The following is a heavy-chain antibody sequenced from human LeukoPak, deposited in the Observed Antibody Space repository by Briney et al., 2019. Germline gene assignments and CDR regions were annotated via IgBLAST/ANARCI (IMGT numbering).Heavy chain of an antibody. Sequence: PGGSLKLSCAASGFTFSDSVMHWVRQASGKGLEWVGRLRGEPSSYATVYAASVKGRFTISRDDSKDTAYLQMNSLKTEDTAVYYCTCGSGWYSPDYWGQGTLVTVSS. CDR1: GFTFSDSV. V-gene: IGHV3-73*01. D-gene: IGHD6-19*01. CDR2: LRGEPSSYAT. J-gene: IGHJ4*02. CDR3: TCGSGWYSPDY.